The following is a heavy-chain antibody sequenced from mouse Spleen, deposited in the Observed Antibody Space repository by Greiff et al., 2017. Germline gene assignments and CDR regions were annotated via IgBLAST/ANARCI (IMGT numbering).Heavy chain of an antibody. Sequence: EVKLVESGGGLVKPGGSLKLSCAASGFTFSSYAMSWVRQTPEKRLEWVATISSGGSYTYYPDSVKGRFTISRDNAKNTLYLQMSSLRSEDTAMYYCARQGSTTVVGYYFDYWGQGTTLTVSS. CDR1: GFTFSSYA. V-gene: IGHV5-9-3*01. CDR2: ISSGGSYT. D-gene: IGHD1-1*01. J-gene: IGHJ2*01. CDR3: ARQGSTTVVGYYFDY.